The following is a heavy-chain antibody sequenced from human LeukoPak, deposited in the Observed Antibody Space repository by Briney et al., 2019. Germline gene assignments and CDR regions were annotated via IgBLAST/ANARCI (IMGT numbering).Heavy chain of an antibody. V-gene: IGHV1-2*02. CDR3: ARDRGPLTFFGVPDEGGFDY. CDR1: GYTFTGYY. D-gene: IGHD3-3*01. J-gene: IGHJ4*02. CDR2: INPNSGGT. Sequence: ASVKVSCKASGYTFTGYYMHWVRQAPGQRLEWMGWINPNSGGTNYAQKFQGRVTMTRDTSISTAYMELSRLRSDDTAVYYCARDRGPLTFFGVPDEGGFDYWGQGTLVTVSS.